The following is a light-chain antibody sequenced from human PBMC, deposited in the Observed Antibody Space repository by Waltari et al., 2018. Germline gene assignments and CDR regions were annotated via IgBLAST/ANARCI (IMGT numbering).Light chain of an antibody. Sequence: QTVVTQEPSFSVSPGGTVTLTCGLTSGSVSTNHYASWYRQTPGQAPPTLSHDTDTRSSGVPYRFSVSILGNKAALTITGAQADDESDYYCVLYMGSVVFGGGTKLTVL. CDR2: DTD. CDR3: VLYMGSVV. J-gene: IGLJ3*02. V-gene: IGLV8-61*01. CDR1: SGSVSTNHY.